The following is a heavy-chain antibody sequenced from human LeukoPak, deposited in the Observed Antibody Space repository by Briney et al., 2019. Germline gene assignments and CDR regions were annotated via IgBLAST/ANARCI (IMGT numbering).Heavy chain of an antibody. CDR2: IYTSGST. Sequence: SSETLSLTCTVSGGSISSYYWSWIRQPAGKGLEWIGRIYTSGSTYYNPSLKSRVTISVDTSKNQFSLKLSSVTAADTAVYYCARPLESASSSSREDAFDIWGQGTMVTVSS. CDR3: ARPLESASSSSREDAFDI. V-gene: IGHV4-4*07. CDR1: GGSISSYY. J-gene: IGHJ3*02. D-gene: IGHD6-6*01.